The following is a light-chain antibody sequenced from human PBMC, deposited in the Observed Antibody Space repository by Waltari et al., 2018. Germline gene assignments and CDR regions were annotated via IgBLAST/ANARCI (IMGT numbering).Light chain of an antibody. V-gene: IGLV3-19*01. J-gene: IGLJ2*01. CDR2: GKN. Sequence: SSELTQDPAVSVALGQTVRITCQGDSPRTYLLSWFLQKPGQAPALVIYGKNNRPSGIPDRFSASSSGSTASLTIIGAQAEDEADYYCHSRDSSGDVLIGGGTKLTVV. CDR1: SPRTYL. CDR3: HSRDSSGDVL.